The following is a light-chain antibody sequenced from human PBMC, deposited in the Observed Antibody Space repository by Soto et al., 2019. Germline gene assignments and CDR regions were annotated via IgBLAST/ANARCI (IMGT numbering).Light chain of an antibody. CDR1: QSISSN. CDR2: GAS. V-gene: IGKV3-15*01. J-gene: IGKJ2*01. CDR3: QQYNNWPPYT. Sequence: EIVMTQSPATLSVSPGERATLSCRASQSISSNFAWYQQKPGQAPRLLIYGASTRATGIPARFSGSGSGTEFTLTISSLQSEDFAVYYCQQYNNWPPYTFGLGTKLEVK.